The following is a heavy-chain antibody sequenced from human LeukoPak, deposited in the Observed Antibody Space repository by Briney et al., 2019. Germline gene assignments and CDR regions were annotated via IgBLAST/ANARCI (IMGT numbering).Heavy chain of an antibody. CDR1: GYSFTNYW. CDR2: IYPADSDT. V-gene: IGHV5-51*01. J-gene: IGHJ3*01. CDR3: ASDYSYPNNAFDV. Sequence: GESLKISCKGSGYSFTNYWIGWVRQMRGKGLEWMGMIYPADSDTRYRPSFQGQVTISADKSISTAYLQWISLKASDTAIYYCASDYSYPNNAFDVWGQGTMVKVSS. D-gene: IGHD4-11*01.